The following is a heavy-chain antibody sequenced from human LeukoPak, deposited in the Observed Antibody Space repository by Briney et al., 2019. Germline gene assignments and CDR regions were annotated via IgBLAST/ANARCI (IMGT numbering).Heavy chain of an antibody. CDR3: ARGPPAGCGGSCYQPFDY. Sequence: SQTLSLACTVSGGSISSGSYYWSWIRQPAGKGLEWIGRIYTSGSTNYNPSLKSRVTISVDTSKNQFSLKLSSVTAADTAVYYCARGPPAGCGGSCYQPFDYWGRGTLVTVSS. D-gene: IGHD2-15*01. CDR1: GGSISSGSYY. V-gene: IGHV4-61*02. J-gene: IGHJ4*02. CDR2: IYTSGST.